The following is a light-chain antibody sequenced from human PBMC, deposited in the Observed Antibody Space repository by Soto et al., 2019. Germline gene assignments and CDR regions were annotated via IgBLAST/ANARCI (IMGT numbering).Light chain of an antibody. CDR2: DVS. V-gene: IGLV2-14*03. J-gene: IGLJ1*01. Sequence: QSALTQRASVSGSPGQSITISCTGTSSDIGGYNFVSWYQHHPGKAPKLLIHDVSNRPSGVSSRFSGSKSGNTASLTISGLQAEDEADYYCNSYRTVSTYVFGNGTKLTVL. CDR1: SSDIGGYNF. CDR3: NSYRTVSTYV.